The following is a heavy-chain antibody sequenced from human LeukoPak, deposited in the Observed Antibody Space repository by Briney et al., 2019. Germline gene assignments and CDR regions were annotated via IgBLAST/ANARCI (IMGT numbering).Heavy chain of an antibody. CDR3: AKDLGVGATWFDP. CDR1: GFTFSSYG. V-gene: IGHV3-30*18. CDR2: ISYDGSNK. D-gene: IGHD1-26*01. J-gene: IGHJ5*02. Sequence: PGRSVRLSCAASGFTFSSYGMHWVRQAPGKGLEWVAVISYDGSNKYYADSVKGRFTISRDNSKNTLYLQMNSLRAEDTAVYYCAKDLGVGATWFDPWGQGTLVAVSS.